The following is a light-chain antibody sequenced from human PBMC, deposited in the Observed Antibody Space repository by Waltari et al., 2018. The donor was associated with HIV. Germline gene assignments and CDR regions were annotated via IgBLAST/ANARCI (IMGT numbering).Light chain of an antibody. CDR2: DTS. J-gene: IGKJ1*01. V-gene: IGKV3-11*01. CDR3: QQYNDWLSWT. CDR1: QSVGTY. Sequence: EIVLTQSPVTLSLSPGDRATLSCRASQSVGTYSAWYQQKSGQAPRLLIYDTSNRATGIPARFSGSGSGTDFTLTISSLQSEDFAVYYCQQYNDWLSWTFGQGTKVEMK.